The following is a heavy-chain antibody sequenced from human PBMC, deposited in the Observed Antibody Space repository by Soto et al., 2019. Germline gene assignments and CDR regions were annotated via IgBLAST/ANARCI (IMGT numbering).Heavy chain of an antibody. CDR1: GFTFDDYA. Sequence: PGGSLRLSCAASGFTFDDYAIHWVRQAPGKGLEWVSGISWNSGSIGYADSVKGRFTISRDNAKNSLYLQMNSLRAEDTALYYCAKGDGAVGVGYMDVWGQGTTVTVSS. D-gene: IGHD3-16*01. CDR2: ISWNSGSI. V-gene: IGHV3-9*01. CDR3: AKGDGAVGVGYMDV. J-gene: IGHJ6*02.